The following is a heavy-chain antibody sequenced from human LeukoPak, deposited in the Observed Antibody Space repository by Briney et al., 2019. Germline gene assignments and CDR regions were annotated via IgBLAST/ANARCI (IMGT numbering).Heavy chain of an antibody. J-gene: IGHJ4*02. CDR3: AKGSGVHY. D-gene: IGHD3-10*01. V-gene: IGHV3-21*01. Sequence: GGSLRLSCAASGFTFRTYSMNWVRQAPGKGLEWIASVSESRSYIYYADSVRGRFTISRDNANNSLYLQMNSLRAEDTAVYYCAKGSGVHYWGQGTLVIVSS. CDR2: VSESRSYI. CDR1: GFTFRTYS.